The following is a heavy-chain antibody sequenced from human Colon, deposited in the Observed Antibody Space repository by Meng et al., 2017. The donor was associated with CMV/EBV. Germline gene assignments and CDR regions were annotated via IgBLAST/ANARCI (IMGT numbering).Heavy chain of an antibody. J-gene: IGHJ4*02. CDR3: ATHPYTGSTSDY. CDR1: GFTFSSYE. V-gene: IGHV3-23*01. CDR2: ISGGSDVI. Sequence: GESLKISCAASGFTFSSYEMNWVRQAPGKGLEWVSAISGGSDVIYYADSVKGRFTISRDNSKNTLYLQMSSLRAEDTAVYYCATHPYTGSTSDYWGQGTLVTVSS. D-gene: IGHD6-6*01.